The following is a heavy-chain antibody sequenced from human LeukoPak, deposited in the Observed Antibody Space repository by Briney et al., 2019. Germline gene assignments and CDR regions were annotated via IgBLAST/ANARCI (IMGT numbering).Heavy chain of an antibody. CDR3: AHGSGSFSLEIFDY. J-gene: IGHJ4*02. CDR2: IYWDDDK. Sequence: ESGPTLVKPTQTLTLTCTFSGFSLSTGGVGVGWIRQPPGKALEWLALIYWDDDKRYSPSLKSRLTITKDTSKNQVVLTMTNMDPVDTATYYCAHGSGSFSLEIFDYWGQGTLVTVSS. D-gene: IGHD3-10*01. CDR1: GFSLSTGGVG. V-gene: IGHV2-5*02.